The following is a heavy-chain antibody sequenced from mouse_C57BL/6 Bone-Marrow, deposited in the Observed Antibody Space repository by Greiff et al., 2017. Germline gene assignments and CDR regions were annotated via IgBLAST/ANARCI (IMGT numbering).Heavy chain of an antibody. V-gene: IGHV8-8*01. CDR3: ARGYYGSSSWFAY. Sequence: QVTLKESGPGILQPSQTLSLTCSFSGFSLNTFDMSVSWIRQPSGKGLEWLAHIWWDDDKYYNPALKSRLTISKDTSKNLVFLKIANVDTADTATYYCARGYYGSSSWFAYWGQGTLVTVSA. CDR1: GFSLNTFDMS. J-gene: IGHJ3*01. CDR2: IWWDDDK. D-gene: IGHD1-1*01.